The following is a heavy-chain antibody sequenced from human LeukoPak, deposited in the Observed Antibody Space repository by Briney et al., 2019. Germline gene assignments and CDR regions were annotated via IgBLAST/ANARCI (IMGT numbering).Heavy chain of an antibody. V-gene: IGHV3-23*01. J-gene: IGHJ6*03. D-gene: IGHD1-1*01. CDR1: GFTFSSCG. CDR2: ISGSGGST. CDR3: ATTLLRASTYMDV. Sequence: PGGSLRLSCAASGFTFSSCGMSWVRQAPGKGLEWVSGISGSGGSTYYADSVKGRFTISRDNSKNTLYLQMNSLRAEDTAVYYCATTLLRASTYMDVWGKGTTVTVSS.